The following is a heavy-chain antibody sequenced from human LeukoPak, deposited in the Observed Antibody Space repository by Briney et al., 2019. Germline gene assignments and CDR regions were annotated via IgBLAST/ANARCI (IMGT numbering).Heavy chain of an antibody. CDR3: ARVVVVPAASAEYFQH. J-gene: IGHJ1*01. V-gene: IGHV3-7*03. CDR2: IKQDGSEK. CDR1: GFTFSSYW. Sequence: GGSLRLSCAASGFTFSSYWMSWVRQAPGKGLEWVANIKQDGSEKYYVDSVKGRLTISRDNAKNSLYLQMNSLRAEDTAVYYCARVVVVPAASAEYFQHWGQGTLVTVSS. D-gene: IGHD2-2*01.